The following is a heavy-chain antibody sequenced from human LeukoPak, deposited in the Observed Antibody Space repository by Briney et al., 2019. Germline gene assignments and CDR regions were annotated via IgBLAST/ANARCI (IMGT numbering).Heavy chain of an antibody. J-gene: IGHJ4*02. Sequence: ALVKVSCMASGYTFTSYGICWGRPAPEQRLEWMGWISAYNGNTNYAQKLQGRVTMTTGTSTSTAYMELRSLRSDDTAVYYCARGSGIAAAGRFDYWGQGTLVTVSS. CDR3: ARGSGIAAAGRFDY. V-gene: IGHV1-18*01. CDR2: ISAYNGNT. CDR1: GYTFTSYG. D-gene: IGHD6-13*01.